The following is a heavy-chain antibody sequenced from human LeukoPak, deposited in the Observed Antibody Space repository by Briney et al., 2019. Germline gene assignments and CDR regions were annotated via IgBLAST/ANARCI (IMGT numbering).Heavy chain of an antibody. J-gene: IGHJ4*02. CDR2: ISSSSSYI. D-gene: IGHD3-9*01. CDR3: ASDATYYDILTGYFDY. V-gene: IGHV3-21*01. Sequence: GGSLRISCAASGFTFSSYSMTWVRQAPGKGLEWVSSISSSSSYIYYADSVKGRFTISRDNAKNSLYLQMNSLRAEDTAVYYCASDATYYDILTGYFDYWGQGTLVTVSS. CDR1: GFTFSSYS.